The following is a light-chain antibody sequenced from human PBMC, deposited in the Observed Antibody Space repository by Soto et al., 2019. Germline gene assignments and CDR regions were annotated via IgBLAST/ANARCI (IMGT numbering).Light chain of an antibody. J-gene: IGKJ1*01. V-gene: IGKV2-30*01. CDR2: LTS. CDR1: QRLAYSDGYTY. CDR3: MQSTHWPST. Sequence: DVVMTQSPLSLPVTLGQSASISCRSSQRLAYSDGYTYMNWFQQRPGQSPRRLISLTSRRDSDVLDRFSGSGSGTDFTLTISRVEAEDVGIYYFMQSTHWPSTFGRGTTVESK.